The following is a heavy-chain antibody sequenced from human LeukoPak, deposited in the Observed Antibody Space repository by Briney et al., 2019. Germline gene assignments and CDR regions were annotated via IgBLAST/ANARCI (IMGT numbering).Heavy chain of an antibody. V-gene: IGHV1-8*01. J-gene: IGHJ4*02. D-gene: IGHD5-12*01. CDR1: GYTFTSYD. Sequence: ASVKVSCKASGYTFTSYDINWVRQATGQGLEWMGWMNPNSGNTGYAQKFQGRVTITADESTSTAYMELSSLRSEDTAVYYCARLEDGGYGGWYFDYWGQGTLVTVSS. CDR3: ARLEDGGYGGWYFDY. CDR2: MNPNSGNT.